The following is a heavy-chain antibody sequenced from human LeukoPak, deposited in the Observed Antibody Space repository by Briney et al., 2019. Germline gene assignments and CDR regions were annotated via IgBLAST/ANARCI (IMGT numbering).Heavy chain of an antibody. CDR3: ARENWGNIVVVPAALNWFDP. CDR2: IYYSGST. Sequence: SETLSLTCTVSGGSISSSSYYWGWIRQPPGKGLEWIGSIYYSGSTYYNPSLKSRVTISVDTSKNQFPLKLSSVTAADTAVYYCARENWGNIVVVPAALNWFDPWGQGTLVTVSS. J-gene: IGHJ5*02. V-gene: IGHV4-39*06. CDR1: GGSISSSSYY. D-gene: IGHD2-2*01.